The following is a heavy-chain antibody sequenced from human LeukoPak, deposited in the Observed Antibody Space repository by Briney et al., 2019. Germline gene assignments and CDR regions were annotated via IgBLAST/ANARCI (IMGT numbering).Heavy chain of an antibody. Sequence: GGSLRLSCAASGFIFSNYAMSWVRQAPGKGLEWVSTVSGSATNTYHADSVKGRFTVSRDNSKNTLYLQMNSLRADDTAVYYCAKGFQTYGELSFDGWGQGTLVTVSS. CDR1: GFIFSNYA. V-gene: IGHV3-23*01. CDR2: VSGSATNT. J-gene: IGHJ4*02. D-gene: IGHD4-17*01. CDR3: AKGFQTYGELSFDG.